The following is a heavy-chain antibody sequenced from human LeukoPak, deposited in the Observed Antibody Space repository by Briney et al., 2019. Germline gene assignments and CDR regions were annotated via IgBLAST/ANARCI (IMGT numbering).Heavy chain of an antibody. V-gene: IGHV3-30*18. Sequence: PGGSLRPSCAASGFTFSSYGMHWVRQAPGKGLEWVAVISYDGSNKYYADSVKGRFTISRDNSKNTLYLQMNSLRAEDTAVYYCAKDLYCSSTSCPYGMDVWGQGTTVTVSS. CDR1: GFTFSSYG. D-gene: IGHD2-2*01. CDR2: ISYDGSNK. CDR3: AKDLYCSSTSCPYGMDV. J-gene: IGHJ6*02.